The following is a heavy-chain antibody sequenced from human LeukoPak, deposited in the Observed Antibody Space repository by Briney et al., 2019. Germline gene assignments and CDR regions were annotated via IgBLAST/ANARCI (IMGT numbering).Heavy chain of an antibody. CDR1: GFTFSSYA. J-gene: IGHJ5*02. D-gene: IGHD5-18*01. Sequence: PGGSLRLSCAASGFTFSSYAMHWVRQAPGKGLEWVAVVSYDGSNKYYADSVKGRFTISRDNAKNSLYLQMNRLRDEDTAVYYCAREGRGYSYGPWGQGTLVTVSS. V-gene: IGHV3-30-3*01. CDR3: AREGRGYSYGP. CDR2: VSYDGSNK.